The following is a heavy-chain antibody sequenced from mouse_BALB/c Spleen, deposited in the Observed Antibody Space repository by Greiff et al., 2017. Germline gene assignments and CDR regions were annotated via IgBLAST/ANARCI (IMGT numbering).Heavy chain of an antibody. J-gene: IGHJ2*01. V-gene: IGHV5-6-5*01. Sequence: EVKLMESGGGLVKPGGSLKLSCAASGFTFSSYAMSWVRQTPEKRLEWVASISSGGSTYYPDSVKGRFTISRDNARNILYLQMSSLRSEDTAMYYCARGVGSGYGYWGQGTTLTVSS. CDR1: GFTFSSYA. CDR2: ISSGGST. CDR3: ARGVGSGYGY. D-gene: IGHD3-1*01.